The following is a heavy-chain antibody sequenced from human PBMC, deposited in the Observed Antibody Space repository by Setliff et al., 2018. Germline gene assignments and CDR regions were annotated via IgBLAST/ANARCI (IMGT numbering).Heavy chain of an antibody. Sequence: ASVKVSCKASGYTFTDYYMHWVRQAPGQGLEWMGWINPNSGGSTYAQKFQGRVTMTRDTSISTAFMEMRSLRSDDTAVYYCAREGVGWGFDSWGQGTLVTVSS. CDR1: GYTFTDYY. CDR2: INPNSGGS. V-gene: IGHV1-2*02. J-gene: IGHJ4*02. CDR3: AREGVGWGFDS. D-gene: IGHD6-19*01.